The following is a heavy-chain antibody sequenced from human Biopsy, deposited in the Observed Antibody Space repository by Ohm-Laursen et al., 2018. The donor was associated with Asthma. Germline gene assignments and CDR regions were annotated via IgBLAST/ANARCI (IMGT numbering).Heavy chain of an antibody. Sequence: DSVKVSCKTSGYTFNSAGITWVRQAPGQGLEWMGWISVYNGNTKVAQKLQDRVTMITDTSTSTAYMELRSLRSDDTAVYFCARAVDYSHYYGIDVWGQGTTATVS. CDR3: ARAVDYSHYYGIDV. J-gene: IGHJ6*02. V-gene: IGHV1-18*01. CDR2: ISVYNGNT. D-gene: IGHD3-10*01. CDR1: GYTFNSAG.